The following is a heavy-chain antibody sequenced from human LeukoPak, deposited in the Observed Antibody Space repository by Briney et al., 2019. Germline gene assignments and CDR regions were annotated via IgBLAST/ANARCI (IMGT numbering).Heavy chain of an antibody. D-gene: IGHD4-17*01. CDR2: MNPNSGNT. CDR3: ARGPPYGDYAPVDY. CDR1: GYTFTSYD. Sequence: ASVKVSCKASGYTFTSYDINWVRQATGQGLEWMGWMNPNSGNTGYAQKFQGRVTMTRNTSISTAYMELSSLRSEDTAVYYCARGPPYGDYAPVDYWGQGTLVTVSS. V-gene: IGHV1-8*01. J-gene: IGHJ4*02.